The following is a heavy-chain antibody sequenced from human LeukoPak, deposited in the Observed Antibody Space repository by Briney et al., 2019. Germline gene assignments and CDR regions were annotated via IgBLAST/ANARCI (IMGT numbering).Heavy chain of an antibody. Sequence: GGSLRLSCAASEFTFSHYAMSWVRQAPGKGLEWVSAISGSGGTTYYAASVKGRFTISRDNSKDTLSLPMNGLRAADTAVYYCAKTTGVMTTHTFDYWGQGALVTVSS. CDR2: ISGSGGTT. CDR3: AKTTGVMTTHTFDY. J-gene: IGHJ4*02. V-gene: IGHV3-23*01. CDR1: EFTFSHYA. D-gene: IGHD2-21*02.